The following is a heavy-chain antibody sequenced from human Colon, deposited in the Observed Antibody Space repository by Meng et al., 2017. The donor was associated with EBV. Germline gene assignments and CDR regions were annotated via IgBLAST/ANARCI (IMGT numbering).Heavy chain of an antibody. D-gene: IGHD3-10*01. V-gene: IGHV4-39*01. J-gene: IGHJ4*02. CDR1: GGSISSNGYY. CDR3: ARRRGGSGRDC. CDR2: IYHSGST. Sequence: LQESGPGLVKPSETLSPTCTVSGGSISSNGYYWDWVRQPPGKGLEWIGAIYHSGSTSYNPSLQSRVTMFVDTSKNQFSLMLTSVTATDTAVYYCARRRGGSGRDCWGQGTLVTVSS.